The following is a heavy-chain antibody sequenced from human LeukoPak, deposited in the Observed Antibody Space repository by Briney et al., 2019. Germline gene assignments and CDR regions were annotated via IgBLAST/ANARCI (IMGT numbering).Heavy chain of an antibody. CDR2: IYYSGST. CDR3: ARASSIVVVVAATPNDAFDI. Sequence: SETLSLTCTVSGGSVSSGSYYWSWIRQPPGKGLEWIGYIYYSGSTNYNPSLKSQVTISVDTSKNQFSLKLSSVTAADTAVYYCARASSIVVVVAATPNDAFDIWGQGTMVTVSS. D-gene: IGHD2-15*01. V-gene: IGHV4-61*01. CDR1: GGSVSSGSYY. J-gene: IGHJ3*02.